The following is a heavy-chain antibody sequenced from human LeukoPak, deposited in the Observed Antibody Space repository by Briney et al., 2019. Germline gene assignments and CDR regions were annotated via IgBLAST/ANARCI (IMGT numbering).Heavy chain of an antibody. J-gene: IGHJ4*02. V-gene: IGHV4-39*01. D-gene: IGHD3-22*01. CDR1: GGSISSSSYY. CDR2: IYYSGST. Sequence: SETLFLTCTVSGGSISSSSYYWGWIRQPPGKGLEWIGSIYYSGSTYYNPSLKSRVTISVDTSKNQFSLKLSSVTAADTAVYYCARHRYYYDSSGYYYANRYFDYWGQGTLVTVSS. CDR3: ARHRYYYDSSGYYYANRYFDY.